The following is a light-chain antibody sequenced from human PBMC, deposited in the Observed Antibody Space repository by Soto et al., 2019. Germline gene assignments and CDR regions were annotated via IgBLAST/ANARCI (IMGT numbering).Light chain of an antibody. CDR3: HDEKIWHLT. V-gene: IGKV3-15*01. CDR2: GES. J-gene: IGKJ4*01. Sequence: IVMTQSPATLSVSPGERATLSCRASQSVSSNLAWYQQRPGQAPRLLIYGESTRATGIPDRFSGSGSGTEFTLTISSLQSEEFAVFYCHDEKIWHLTFGGGTKEEIK. CDR1: QSVSSN.